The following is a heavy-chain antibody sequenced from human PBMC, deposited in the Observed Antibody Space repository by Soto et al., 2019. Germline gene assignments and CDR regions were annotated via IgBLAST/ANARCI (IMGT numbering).Heavy chain of an antibody. J-gene: IGHJ4*02. CDR2: IYFSGST. V-gene: IGHV4-39*01. Sequence: LSLTCTVSGCSISSSSYYWGWIRQPPGKGLEWIGSIYFSGSTYYNPSLKSRVTISVDTSKNQLSLKLSSVTAADTAVYYCARGAYYDFWSSYDYWGQGTLVTVSS. CDR1: GCSISSSSYY. CDR3: ARGAYYDFWSSYDY. D-gene: IGHD3-3*01.